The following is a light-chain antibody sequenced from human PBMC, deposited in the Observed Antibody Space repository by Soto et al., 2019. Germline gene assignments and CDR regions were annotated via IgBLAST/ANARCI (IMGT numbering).Light chain of an antibody. V-gene: IGKV1-39*01. J-gene: IGKJ1*01. Sequence: DIQITQSPSTLSSSVLERFTITCRASQSISSWLAWYQQKPGKAPKFLIYDASNLQSGVPSRFSGGGSGTDFTLTISSLQPEDFATYYCQQSYSTPRTFGQGTKVDTK. CDR3: QQSYSTPRT. CDR1: QSISSW. CDR2: DAS.